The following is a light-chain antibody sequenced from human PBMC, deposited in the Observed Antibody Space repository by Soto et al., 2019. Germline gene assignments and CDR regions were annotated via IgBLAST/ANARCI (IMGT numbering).Light chain of an antibody. Sequence: QSVLTLPASVSGSPGQSITISCTGTSSDVGGFNYVSWYQQHPGKAPKLLIFDVYSRPSGISNRFSGSKSGNTASLTISGLQAEDEADYYCSSYTTSSSYGFGAGTTVTVL. CDR2: DVY. J-gene: IGLJ1*01. CDR1: SSDVGGFNY. V-gene: IGLV2-14*01. CDR3: SSYTTSSSYG.